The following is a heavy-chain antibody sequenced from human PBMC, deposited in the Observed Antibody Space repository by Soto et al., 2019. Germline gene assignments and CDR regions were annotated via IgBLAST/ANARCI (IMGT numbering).Heavy chain of an antibody. CDR3: ARDRGQNDGMDV. Sequence: QVQLVESGGGVVQPGGSLRLSCAASGFRLGDYGMHWVRQAPGKGLEWVAVIWHDGSHKESADSLKGRFTISRDNKKHTLFLQMSSLRPEDTAVYYCARDRGQNDGMDVLGQGTMVTV. J-gene: IGHJ6*02. CDR2: IWHDGSHK. CDR1: GFRLGDYG. D-gene: IGHD3-10*01. V-gene: IGHV3-33*01.